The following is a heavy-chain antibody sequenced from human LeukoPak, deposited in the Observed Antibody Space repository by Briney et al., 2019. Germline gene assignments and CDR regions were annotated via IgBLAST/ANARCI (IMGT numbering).Heavy chain of an antibody. Sequence: SETLSVTRTVCGGSISSYYWSWIRQPPGRGLEWMGYIYYSGSNNYNLHLKSQVTISVDTSKNQFSLKLSAVTAADTAVYYCARVGDGYNPFDYWGQGTLVTVSS. CDR2: IYYSGSN. CDR1: GGSISSYY. CDR3: ARVGDGYNPFDY. V-gene: IGHV4-59*01. J-gene: IGHJ4*02. D-gene: IGHD5-12*01.